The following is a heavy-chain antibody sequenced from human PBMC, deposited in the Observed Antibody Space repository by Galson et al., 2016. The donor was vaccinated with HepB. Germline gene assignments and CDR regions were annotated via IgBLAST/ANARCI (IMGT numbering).Heavy chain of an antibody. V-gene: IGHV3-11*01. Sequence: SLRLSCAASGLTFSDYYMNWVRQAPGKGLEWVSYINSSGSSIYYVDSVKGRFTISRDNAKTSLYLQMNSLRGEDTAGYYCAKDYRRWNPLPSWAQGTLVTVSS. CDR2: INSSGSSI. CDR3: AKDYRRWNPLPS. J-gene: IGHJ4*02. D-gene: IGHD5-24*01. CDR1: GLTFSDYY.